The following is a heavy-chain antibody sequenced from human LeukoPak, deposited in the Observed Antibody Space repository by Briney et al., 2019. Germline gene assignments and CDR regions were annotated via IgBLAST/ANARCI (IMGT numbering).Heavy chain of an antibody. V-gene: IGHV4-59*01. CDR3: ARSGSFYYFDY. CDR2: IYYSGST. D-gene: IGHD1-26*01. Sequence: PSETLSLTCTVSGGSISNYYWSWIRQPPGKGLEWIGYIYYSGSTNYNPSLKSRVTISVDTSKNQFSLKLSSVTAADTAVYYCARSGSFYYFDYWGQGTLVTVSS. J-gene: IGHJ4*02. CDR1: GGSISNYY.